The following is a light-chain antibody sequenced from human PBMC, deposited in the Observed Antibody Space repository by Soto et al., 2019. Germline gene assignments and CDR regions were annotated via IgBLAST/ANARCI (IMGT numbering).Light chain of an antibody. CDR3: QQRSNWPRT. Sequence: EIVLTQSPATLSLSPGERATLSCRASQSVSSYLAWYQQKPGQAPGLLIYDASNRATGIPARFSGGGFGTDFTLTISSLEPEDFAVYYCQQRSNWPRTFGQGTKVEIK. CDR2: DAS. CDR1: QSVSSY. J-gene: IGKJ1*01. V-gene: IGKV3-11*01.